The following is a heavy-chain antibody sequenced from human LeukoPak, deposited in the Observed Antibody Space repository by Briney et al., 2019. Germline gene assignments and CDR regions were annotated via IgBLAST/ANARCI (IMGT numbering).Heavy chain of an antibody. CDR1: GGSISSYY. CDR3: ARGGSSDWYAHY. Sequence: SETLSLTCTVSGGSISSYYWSWIRQPPGKGLEWIGYIYYSGSTNYNPSLKSRVTISVDTSKNQFSLKLSSVTAADTAVYYCARGGSSDWYAHYWGQGTLVTVSS. D-gene: IGHD6-19*01. CDR2: IYYSGST. J-gene: IGHJ4*02. V-gene: IGHV4-59*01.